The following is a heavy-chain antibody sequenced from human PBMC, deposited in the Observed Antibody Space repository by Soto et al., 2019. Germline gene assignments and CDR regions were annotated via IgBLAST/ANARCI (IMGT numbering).Heavy chain of an antibody. Sequence: SVKVSCKASGGTFGSYAISWVRQAPGQGLEWMGGIIPIFGTANYAQKFQGRVTITADESTSTAYMELSSLRSEDTAVYYCATFYGDYIVKYYYGMDVWGQGTTVTVSS. V-gene: IGHV1-69*13. CDR2: IIPIFGTA. D-gene: IGHD4-17*01. J-gene: IGHJ6*02. CDR1: GGTFGSYA. CDR3: ATFYGDYIVKYYYGMDV.